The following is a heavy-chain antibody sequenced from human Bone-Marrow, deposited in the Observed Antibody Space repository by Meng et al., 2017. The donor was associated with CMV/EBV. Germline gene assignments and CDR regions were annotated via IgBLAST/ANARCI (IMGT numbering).Heavy chain of an antibody. CDR1: GFTFSSYE. D-gene: IGHD1-26*01. Sequence: GGSLRLSCAASGFTFSSYEMNWVRQAPGKGLEWVSYISSSGSTIYYADSVKGRFTISRDNAKNSLYLQMNSLRAEDTAVYYCARDRPYSGSLDYWGQGTLVTVSS. V-gene: IGHV3-48*03. J-gene: IGHJ4*02. CDR2: ISSSGSTI. CDR3: ARDRPYSGSLDY.